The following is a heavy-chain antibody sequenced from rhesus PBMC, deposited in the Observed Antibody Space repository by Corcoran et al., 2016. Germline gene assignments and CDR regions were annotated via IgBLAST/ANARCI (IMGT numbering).Heavy chain of an antibody. V-gene: IGHV4S2*01. Sequence: QVHLQESGPGLVKPSETLPLTCAVSGSSINNNYWSWIRQAPGKGLEWIGLIYGRGGNTHYNPAPKSRVPISIDTSMNQFSLRLSSVTAADTAVYYCARGYFYFDFWGQGVLVTVSS. J-gene: IGHJ4*01. D-gene: IGHD2-2*01. CDR3: ARGYFYFDF. CDR1: GSSINNNY. CDR2: IYGRGGNT.